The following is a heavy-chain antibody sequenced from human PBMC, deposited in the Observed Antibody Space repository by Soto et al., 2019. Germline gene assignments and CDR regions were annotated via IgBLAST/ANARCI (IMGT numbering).Heavy chain of an antibody. Sequence: QVQLVQSGAEMKKPGASVKVSCMASGYTFTSYDINWVRQATGQGLEWMGWMNPNSGNTGYAQKFQGRVTMTRNTSISTAYMELSSLRSEDTAVYYCAIITGTTCYYGLDVWGQGTTVTVSS. CDR2: MNPNSGNT. J-gene: IGHJ6*02. D-gene: IGHD1-7*01. CDR1: GYTFTSYD. CDR3: AIITGTTCYYGLDV. V-gene: IGHV1-8*01.